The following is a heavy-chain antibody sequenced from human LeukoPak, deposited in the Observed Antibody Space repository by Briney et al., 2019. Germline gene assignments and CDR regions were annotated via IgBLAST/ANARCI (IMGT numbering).Heavy chain of an antibody. D-gene: IGHD3-9*01. Sequence: SETLSLTCTVSGGSISSYYWSWIRQPPGKGLEWIGDINYSGSTNYNPSLKSRVTISVDTSKNQFSLKLSSVTAADTAVYYCARGAYDILTGGVNYYYYGMDVWGQGTTVTVSS. CDR1: GGSISSYY. CDR3: ARGAYDILTGGVNYYYYGMDV. V-gene: IGHV4-59*01. CDR2: INYSGST. J-gene: IGHJ6*02.